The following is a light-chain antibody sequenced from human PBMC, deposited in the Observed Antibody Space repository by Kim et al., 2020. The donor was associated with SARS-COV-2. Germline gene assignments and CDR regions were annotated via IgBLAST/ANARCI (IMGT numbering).Light chain of an antibody. Sequence: SVSPGQTSTIPCSEDKLGDKFASWYQQEPGRSPVVVIFRDNRRPSGIPERFAGSNSGNTATLTISGTQAMDEADYYCQAWDSSIYVFGTGTKVTVL. CDR1: KLGDKF. V-gene: IGLV3-1*01. CDR2: RDN. J-gene: IGLJ1*01. CDR3: QAWDSSIYV.